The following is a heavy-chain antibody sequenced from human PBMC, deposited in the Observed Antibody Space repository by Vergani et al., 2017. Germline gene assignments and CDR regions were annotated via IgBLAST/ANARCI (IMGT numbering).Heavy chain of an antibody. J-gene: IGHJ5*02. CDR2: TRNKANSYTT. V-gene: IGHV3-72*01. D-gene: IGHD3-22*01. CDR3: ARDRQGAKDYYDSSGYSHPGDWFDP. CDR1: GFTFSDHY. Sequence: VQLVESGGGVVQPGRSLRLSCAASGFTFSDHYMDWVRQAPGKGLEWVGRTRNKANSYTTEYAASVKGRFTISRDDSKNSLYLQMNSLRAEDTAVYYCARDRQGAKDYYDSSGYSHPGDWFDPWGQGTLVTVSS.